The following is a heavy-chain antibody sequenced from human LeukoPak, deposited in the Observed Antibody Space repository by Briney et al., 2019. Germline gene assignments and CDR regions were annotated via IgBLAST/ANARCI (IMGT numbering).Heavy chain of an antibody. CDR1: GGSISSYY. Sequence: SETLSLTCTVPGGSISSYYWSWIRQPPGKGLEWIGYIYYSGSTNYNPSLKSRVTISVDTSKNQFSLKLSSVTAADTAVYYCARALREYSSSWYGNERYYFDYWGQGTLVTVSS. V-gene: IGHV4-59*01. D-gene: IGHD6-13*01. CDR3: ARALREYSSSWYGNERYYFDY. CDR2: IYYSGST. J-gene: IGHJ4*02.